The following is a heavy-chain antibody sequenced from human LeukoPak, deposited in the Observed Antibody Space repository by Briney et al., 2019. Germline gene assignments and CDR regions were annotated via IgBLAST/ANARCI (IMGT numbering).Heavy chain of an antibody. CDR2: IIPILGIA. V-gene: IGHV1-69*04. CDR3: ARDREPDYDLWSGYHRSTFDY. D-gene: IGHD3-3*01. CDR1: GGTFSSYA. Sequence: SVKVSCKASGGTFSSYAISWVRQAPGQGLEWMGRIIPILGIANYAQKFQGRVTITADKSTSTAYMELSSLRSEDTAVYYCARDREPDYDLWSGYHRSTFDYWGQGTLVTVSS. J-gene: IGHJ4*02.